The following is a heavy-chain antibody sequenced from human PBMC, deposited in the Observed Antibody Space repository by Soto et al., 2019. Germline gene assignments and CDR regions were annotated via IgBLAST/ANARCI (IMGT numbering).Heavy chain of an antibody. J-gene: IGHJ5*02. D-gene: IGHD5-18*01. CDR1: GFTFGDYA. V-gene: IGHV3-49*03. CDR2: IRSKAYGGTT. CDR3: TRGPDVDTAMVRVLDP. Sequence: GGSLRLSCTASGFTFGDYAMSWFRQAPGKGLEWVGFIRSKAYGGTTEYAASVKGRFTISRDDSKSIAYLQMNSLKTEDTAVYYCTRGPDVDTAMVRVLDPWGQGTLVTVSS.